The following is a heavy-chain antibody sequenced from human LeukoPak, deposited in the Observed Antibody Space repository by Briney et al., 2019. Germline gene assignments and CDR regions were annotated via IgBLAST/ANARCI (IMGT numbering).Heavy chain of an antibody. Sequence: SVKVSCKASGGTFSSYAISWARQAPGQGLEWMGRIIPIFGTANYAQKFQGRVTITTDESTSTAYMELSSLRSEDTAVYYCLYSSGWYRGAFDIWGQGTMVTVSS. V-gene: IGHV1-69*05. CDR1: GGTFSSYA. CDR2: IIPIFGTA. J-gene: IGHJ3*02. D-gene: IGHD6-19*01. CDR3: LYSSGWYRGAFDI.